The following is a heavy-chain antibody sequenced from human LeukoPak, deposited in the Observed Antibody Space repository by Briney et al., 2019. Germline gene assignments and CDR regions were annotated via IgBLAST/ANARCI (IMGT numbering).Heavy chain of an antibody. CDR3: ARDPSHHSGTFDI. D-gene: IGHD2-15*01. CDR1: RGSVTSYY. J-gene: IGHJ3*02. Sequence: PSGTLSLICTVSRGSVTSYYWSWIRQPPGKGLEWIGDIYFSGNTKYNPSLQSRVTISLDTSQNQFSLRLRSVTAADTAVYYCARDPSHHSGTFDIWGQGTMVTVSS. CDR2: IYFSGNT. V-gene: IGHV4-59*02.